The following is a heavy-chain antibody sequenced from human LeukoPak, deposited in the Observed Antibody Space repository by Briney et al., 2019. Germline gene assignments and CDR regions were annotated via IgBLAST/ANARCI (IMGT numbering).Heavy chain of an antibody. CDR2: MNPSSGNT. D-gene: IGHD6-13*01. Sequence: ASVKVSCKASGYTFTSYDINWVRQATGQGLEWMGWMNPSSGNTGYAQKFQGRVTITRNTSISTAYMELSSLRSEDTAVYYCARVHRGYSSSFDIWGQGTMVTVSS. CDR1: GYTFTSYD. V-gene: IGHV1-8*03. J-gene: IGHJ3*02. CDR3: ARVHRGYSSSFDI.